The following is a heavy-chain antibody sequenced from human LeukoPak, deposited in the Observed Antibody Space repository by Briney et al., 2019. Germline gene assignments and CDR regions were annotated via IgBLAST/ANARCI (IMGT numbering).Heavy chain of an antibody. CDR3: ARPKAILAFDF. CDR1: GYNFNIYY. CDR2: VYPRDSET. J-gene: IGHJ3*01. V-gene: IGHV5-51*01. Sequence: GESLKISCQGSGYNFNIYYIAWVRQVPGEGLEWMGSVYPRDSETRYNPSFQGKVTLSADKFTGTAYLEWTNLKASDTAMYFCARPKAILAFDFWGQGTKVTVSS.